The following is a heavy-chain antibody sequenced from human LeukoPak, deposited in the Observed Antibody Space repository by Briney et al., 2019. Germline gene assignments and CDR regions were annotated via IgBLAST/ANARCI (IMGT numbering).Heavy chain of an antibody. Sequence: PSETLSLTCAVYGGSFSGYYWSWIRRPPGKGLEWIGEINHSGSTNHNPSLKSRVTISVDTSKDQFSLKLSSVTAADTAVYYCARGGIVLMVYRGRGYFDYWGQGTLVTVSS. CDR3: ARGGIVLMVYRGRGYFDY. CDR1: GGSFSGYY. J-gene: IGHJ4*02. V-gene: IGHV4-34*01. CDR2: INHSGST. D-gene: IGHD2-8*01.